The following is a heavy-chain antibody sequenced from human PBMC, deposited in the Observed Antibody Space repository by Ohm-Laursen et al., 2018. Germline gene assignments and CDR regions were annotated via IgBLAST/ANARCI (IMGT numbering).Heavy chain of an antibody. CDR2: ISTTSNYK. CDR1: GFTFSSYS. J-gene: IGHJ4*02. CDR3: ARDFAY. V-gene: IGHV3-21*01. Sequence: SLRLSCTASGFTFSSYSMNWVRQAPGKGLEWVSSISTTSNYKYYADSVKGRFTTSRGNAKNSLYLQMNSLRAEDTAVYYCARDFAYWGQGTLVTVSS.